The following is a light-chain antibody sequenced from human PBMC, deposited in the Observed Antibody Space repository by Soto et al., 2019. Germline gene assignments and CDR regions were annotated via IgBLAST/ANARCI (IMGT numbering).Light chain of an antibody. CDR1: SSDVGDYNY. CDR3: SSNAGSNNLV. Sequence: QSALTQPPSASGTPGQSVTIPCTGTSSDVGDYNYVSWYQQHPGKAPKLVIYEVSRRPSGVPDRFSGSKSGNTASLTVSGLQAEDEAAYYCSSNAGSNNLVFGGGTKLTVL. CDR2: EVS. V-gene: IGLV2-8*01. J-gene: IGLJ2*01.